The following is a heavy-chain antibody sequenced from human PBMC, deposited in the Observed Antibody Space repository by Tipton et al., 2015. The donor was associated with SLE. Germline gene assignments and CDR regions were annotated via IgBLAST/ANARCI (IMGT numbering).Heavy chain of an antibody. Sequence: TLSLTCTVSGGSISSSNYYWSWIRQPAGKGLEWIGHISSTGSTNCNPSLKGRVTISLDTSKNQFSLHLRSVTAADTAVYYCASGGYYGSGSYYGGWFDPWGQGTLVTVSS. D-gene: IGHD3-10*01. V-gene: IGHV4-61*09. CDR3: ASGGYYGSGSYYGGWFDP. CDR1: GGSISSSNYY. CDR2: ISSTGST. J-gene: IGHJ5*02.